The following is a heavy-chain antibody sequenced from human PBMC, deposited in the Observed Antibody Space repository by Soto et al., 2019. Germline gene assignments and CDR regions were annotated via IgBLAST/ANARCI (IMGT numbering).Heavy chain of an antibody. CDR1: GYTFTGYY. J-gene: IGHJ4*02. D-gene: IGHD3-9*01. CDR3: ARESVDILTGYPTRSFDY. V-gene: IGHV1-2*04. Sequence: QVQLVQSGAEVKKPGASVKVSCKASGYTFTGYYMHWVRQAPGQGLEWMGWINPNSGGTNYAQKFQGWVTMTRDTSISTAYMELSRLRSDDTAVYYCARESVDILTGYPTRSFDYWGQGTLVTVSS. CDR2: INPNSGGT.